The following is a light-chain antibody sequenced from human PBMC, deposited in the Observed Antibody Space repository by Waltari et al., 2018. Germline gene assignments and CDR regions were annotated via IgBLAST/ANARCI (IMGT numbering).Light chain of an antibody. J-gene: IGKJ1*01. CDR3: QQYYATLRT. V-gene: IGKV4-1*01. CDR2: WAS. Sequence: DIVLTQSPDSLSVSLRERATLNCKSSQSLLASANNKNYLAWYQQKPGQAPKLLISWASTRESGVPDRFSGSGSGTEFTLTISSLQAEDVAVYYCQQYYATLRTFGQGTKVEI. CDR1: QSLLASANNKNY.